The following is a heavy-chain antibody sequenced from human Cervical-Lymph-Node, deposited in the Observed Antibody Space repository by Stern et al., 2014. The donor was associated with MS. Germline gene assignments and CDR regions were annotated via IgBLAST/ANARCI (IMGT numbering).Heavy chain of an antibody. J-gene: IGHJ3*02. V-gene: IGHV4-61*01. D-gene: IGHD3-22*01. CDR1: GGSVRSDSHY. CDR2: IHYSGRT. CDR3: ARNSFDRVWGLFGAFDI. Sequence: QEQLVESGPGLVKSSETLSLTCTVSGGSVRSDSHYWNWIRQPPGKGLEWIADIHYSGRTNYNPSLKSRVTISVDTSKNQFSLKLRSVTAADTAVYYCARNSFDRVWGLFGAFDIWGQGTMVTGSP.